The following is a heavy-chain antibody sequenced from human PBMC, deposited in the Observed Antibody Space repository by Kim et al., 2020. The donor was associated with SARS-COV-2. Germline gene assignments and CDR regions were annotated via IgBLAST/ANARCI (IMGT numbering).Heavy chain of an antibody. CDR3: ARDDDSPGNPFDY. D-gene: IGHD1-1*01. Sequence: GGSLRLSCAASGFTFSRYGMHWVRQAPGKGLDWVAVILNDGSYSYHADSVQGRFTISRDNSKNTLYLQMDSLRAEDTGVYYCARDDDSPGNPFDYWGQGTLVAVSS. J-gene: IGHJ4*02. CDR1: GFTFSRYG. V-gene: IGHV3-33*01. CDR2: ILNDGSYS.